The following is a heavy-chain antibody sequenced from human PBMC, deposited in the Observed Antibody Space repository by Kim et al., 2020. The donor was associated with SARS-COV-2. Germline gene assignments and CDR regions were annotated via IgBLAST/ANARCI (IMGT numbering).Heavy chain of an antibody. CDR3: AKEGIAVAFDI. V-gene: IGHV3-30*18. J-gene: IGHJ3*02. CDR1: GFTFSSYG. Sequence: GGSLRLSCAASGFTFSSYGMHWVRQAPGKGLEWVAVISYDGSNKYYADSVKGRFTISRDNSKNTLYLQMNSLRAEDTAVYYCAKEGIAVAFDIWGQGTMVTVSS. CDR2: ISYDGSNK. D-gene: IGHD6-19*01.